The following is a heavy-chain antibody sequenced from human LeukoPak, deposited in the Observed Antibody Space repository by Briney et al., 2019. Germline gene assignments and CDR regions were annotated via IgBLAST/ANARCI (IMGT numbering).Heavy chain of an antibody. CDR3: TRDRRDSSGWFGGFDY. V-gene: IGHV3-15*07. J-gene: IGHJ4*02. CDR1: GFTFTNYA. Sequence: GGSLRLSCAASGFTFTNYAMNWVRQAPGKGLEWVGRIKSKTDGETTDCAAPVNGRFTISRDDSKNTLYLQMNSLKTEDTAVHYCTRDRRDSSGWFGGFDYWGQGTPVTVSS. CDR2: IKSKTDGETT. D-gene: IGHD6-19*01.